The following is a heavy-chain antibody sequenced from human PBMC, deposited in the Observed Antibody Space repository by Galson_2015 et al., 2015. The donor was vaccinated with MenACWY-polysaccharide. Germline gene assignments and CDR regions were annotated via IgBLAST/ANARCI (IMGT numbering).Heavy chain of an antibody. CDR2: IKSDGSST. CDR1: GFTFSTYW. V-gene: IGHV3-74*01. J-gene: IGHJ4*02. CDR3: ARGYSAYD. D-gene: IGHD5-12*01. Sequence: SLRLSCAASGFTFSTYWMHWVRQAPGKGLVWVSRIKSDGSSTNYADSVKGRFTISRDNAENTLYLHMNSLRAEDTALYYCARGYSAYDWGQGTLVPASA.